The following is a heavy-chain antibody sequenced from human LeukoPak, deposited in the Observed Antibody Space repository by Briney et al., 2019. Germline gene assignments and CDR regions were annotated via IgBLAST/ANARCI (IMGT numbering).Heavy chain of an antibody. CDR1: GGSISSGGYS. D-gene: IGHD1-26*01. Sequence: PSQTLSLTCAVSGGSISSGGYSWSWIRQPPGKGLEWIGYIYHSGSTYHNPSLKSRVTISVDRSKNQFSLKLSSVTAADTAVYYCARRGSGSYWGTLDYWGQGTLVTVSS. V-gene: IGHV4-30-2*01. J-gene: IGHJ4*02. CDR2: IYHSGST. CDR3: ARRGSGSYWGTLDY.